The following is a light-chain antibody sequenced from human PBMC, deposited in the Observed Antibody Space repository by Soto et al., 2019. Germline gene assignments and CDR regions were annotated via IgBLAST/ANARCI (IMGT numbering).Light chain of an antibody. V-gene: IGLV2-14*01. Sequence: QSALTQPASASGFPGQSITISCTGTSSDVGGYNYVSWYQQHPGRAPKLMIYEVSNRPSGFSNRFSGSKSGNTASLTISGLQAEDEADYYCSSYTSSSTLDVFGTGTKVTVL. J-gene: IGLJ1*01. CDR2: EVS. CDR1: SSDVGGYNY. CDR3: SSYTSSSTLDV.